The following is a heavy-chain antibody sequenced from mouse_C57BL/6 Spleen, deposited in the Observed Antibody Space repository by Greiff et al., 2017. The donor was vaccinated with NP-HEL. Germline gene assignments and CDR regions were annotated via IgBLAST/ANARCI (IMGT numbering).Heavy chain of an antibody. CDR1: GFNIKDYY. V-gene: IGHV14-1*01. J-gene: IGHJ3*01. CDR3: TPLLQLLSVTTGAY. CDR2: IDPEDGDT. Sequence: EVKLVESGAELVRPGASVKLSCTASGFNIKDYYMHWVKQRPEQGLEWIGRIDPEDGDTEYAPKFQGKATMTADTSSNTAYLPLSSLTSEDTAVYYCTPLLQLLSVTTGAYWGQGTLVTVSA. D-gene: IGHD2-14*01.